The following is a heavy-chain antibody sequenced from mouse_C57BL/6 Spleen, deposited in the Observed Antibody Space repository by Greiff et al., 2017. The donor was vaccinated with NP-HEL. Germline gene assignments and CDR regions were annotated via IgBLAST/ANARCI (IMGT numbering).Heavy chain of an antibody. CDR1: GYTFTSYW. Sequence: QVQLQQPGAELVRPGSSVKLSCKASGYTFTSYWMHWVKQRPIQGLEWIGNIDPSDSETHYNQKFKDKATLTVDKSSSTAYMQLSSLTSEDSAVYYCARGDLPGTRDYWGQGTTLTVSS. CDR3: ARGDLPGTRDY. V-gene: IGHV1-52*01. CDR2: IDPSDSET. J-gene: IGHJ2*01. D-gene: IGHD4-1*01.